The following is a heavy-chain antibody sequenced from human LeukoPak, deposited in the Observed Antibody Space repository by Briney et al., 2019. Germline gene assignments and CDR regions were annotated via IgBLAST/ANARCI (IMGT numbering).Heavy chain of an antibody. CDR2: IYSGGDT. J-gene: IGHJ4*02. Sequence: GGSLRLSCAASGFTVSSNYMNWVRQAPGKGLEWVSVIYSGGDTYYADSVKGRFTISRDNSKNTLYLQMNSLRAEDTAVYYCAKVLNYYGSGYFDYWGQGTLVTVSS. V-gene: IGHV3-53*01. CDR3: AKVLNYYGSGYFDY. D-gene: IGHD3-10*01. CDR1: GFTVSSNY.